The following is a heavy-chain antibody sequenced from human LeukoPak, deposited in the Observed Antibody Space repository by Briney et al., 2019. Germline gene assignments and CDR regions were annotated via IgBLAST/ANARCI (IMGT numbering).Heavy chain of an antibody. CDR2: ISYSGRT. CDR3: ARVVVTAYYFDY. J-gene: IGHJ4*02. Sequence: SETLSLTCNVSGGSMRSSNYYWGWIRQPPGTGLEWIGSISYSGRTYYNPSLNSRVTISVDTSKNQFSLKLSSVTAAGTAVYYCARVVVTAYYFDYWGQGTLVTVSS. D-gene: IGHD2-21*01. CDR1: GGSMRSSNYY. V-gene: IGHV4-39*07.